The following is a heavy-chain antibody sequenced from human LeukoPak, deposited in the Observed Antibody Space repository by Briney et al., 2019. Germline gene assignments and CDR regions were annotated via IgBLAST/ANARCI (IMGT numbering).Heavy chain of an antibody. CDR1: GFTFSDSA. D-gene: IGHD3-16*01. Sequence: GGSLKLSCAASGFTFSDSAIQWVRQASGKGLEWVGRIRGKGFSDPPAYAASVKDRFTISRDDSESTAYLQMNSLKAEDTAVYYCTVPQSGGNWFDPWGPGTQVTVSS. CDR3: TVPQSGGNWFDP. J-gene: IGHJ5*02. CDR2: IRGKGFSDPP. V-gene: IGHV3-73*01.